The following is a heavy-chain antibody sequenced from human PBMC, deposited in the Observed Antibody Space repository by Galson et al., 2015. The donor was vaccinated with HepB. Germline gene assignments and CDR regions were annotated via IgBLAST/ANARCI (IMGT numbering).Heavy chain of an antibody. J-gene: IGHJ6*03. V-gene: IGHV3-30-3*01. CDR1: GFTFSSYD. CDR2: ISYDGSNK. D-gene: IGHD6-13*01. Sequence: SLRPSCAASGFTFSSYDLHWVRQAPRSGLERVAVISYDGSNKYYADSVKGRLTISRDNSKNTLYLQMNSLIAEDTAMYYCAGVGYSSSLGSRPDYYYYYMDVWGKGTTVTVSS. CDR3: AGVGYSSSLGSRPDYYYYYMDV.